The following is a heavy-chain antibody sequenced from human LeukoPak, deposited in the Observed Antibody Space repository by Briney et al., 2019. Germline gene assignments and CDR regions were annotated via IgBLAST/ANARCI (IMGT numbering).Heavy chain of an antibody. V-gene: IGHV3-21*01. D-gene: IGHD3-22*01. CDR1: GLTFSSYS. Sequence: AGGSLRLSCAASGLTFSSYSMNWVRQAPGKGLEWVSSISSSSSDIHYADSVKGRFTISRDNAKNSLYLQMNSLRAEDTAVYYCASLAHYYDSSGYYSGDYWGQGTLVTVSS. CDR2: ISSSSSDI. CDR3: ASLAHYYDSSGYYSGDY. J-gene: IGHJ4*02.